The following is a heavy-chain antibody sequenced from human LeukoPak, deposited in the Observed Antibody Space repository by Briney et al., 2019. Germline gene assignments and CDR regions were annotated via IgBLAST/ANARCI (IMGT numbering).Heavy chain of an antibody. D-gene: IGHD5-24*01. V-gene: IGHV3-53*01. CDR2: IYSDNT. Sequence: GGSLRLSCTVSGFTVSSNSMSWVRQAPGKGLEWVSFIYSDNTHYSDSVKGRFTISRDNAKNSVFLQMTSLRADDTAVYYCARDREIWLPHNWFDPWGQGTLVTVSS. CDR1: GFTVSSNS. CDR3: ARDREIWLPHNWFDP. J-gene: IGHJ5*02.